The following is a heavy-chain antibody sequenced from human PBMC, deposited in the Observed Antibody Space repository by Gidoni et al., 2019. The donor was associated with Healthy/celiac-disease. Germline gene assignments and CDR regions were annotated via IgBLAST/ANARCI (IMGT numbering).Heavy chain of an antibody. V-gene: IGHV1-2*02. CDR2: TNPNSGGT. CDR3: ARDGWHSSGWSSDSNGMDV. Sequence: QVQLVQSGAEVKKPGASGKVSCKASGYTFTGYYMHWVRQAPGQGLEWMGWTNPNSGGTNYAQKFQGRVTLTSDTSIRTAYMELSRLRSDDTAVYYCARDGWHSSGWSSDSNGMDVWGQGTTVTVSS. J-gene: IGHJ6*02. CDR1: GYTFTGYY. D-gene: IGHD6-19*01.